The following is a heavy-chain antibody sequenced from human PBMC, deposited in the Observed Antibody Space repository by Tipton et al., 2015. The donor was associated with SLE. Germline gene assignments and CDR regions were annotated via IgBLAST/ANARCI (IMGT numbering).Heavy chain of an antibody. J-gene: IGHJ3*02. Sequence: TLSLTCTVSGGSISSSSYYWGWIRQPPGKGLEWIGSIYYSGSTYYNPSLKSRVTISVDTSKNQFSLKLSSVTAADTAVYYCARELVGYYYDSSGYPPGVFDIWGQGTMVTVSS. CDR2: IYYSGST. V-gene: IGHV4-39*07. CDR1: GGSISSSSYY. D-gene: IGHD3-22*01. CDR3: ARELVGYYYDSSGYPPGVFDI.